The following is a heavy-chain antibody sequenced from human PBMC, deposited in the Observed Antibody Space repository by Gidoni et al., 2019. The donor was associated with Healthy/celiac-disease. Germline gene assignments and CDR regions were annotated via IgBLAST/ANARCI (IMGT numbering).Heavy chain of an antibody. D-gene: IGHD3-3*01. CDR2: ST. J-gene: IGHJ4*02. V-gene: IGHV4-39*01. Sequence: STYYNPSLKSRVTISVDTSKNQFSLKLSSVTAADTAVYYCARYLMGLLEWLPHQTYWGQGTLVTVSS. CDR3: ARYLMGLLEWLPHQTY.